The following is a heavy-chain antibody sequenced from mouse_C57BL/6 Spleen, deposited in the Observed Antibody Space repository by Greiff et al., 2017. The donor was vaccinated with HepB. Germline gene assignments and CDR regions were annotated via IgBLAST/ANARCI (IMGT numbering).Heavy chain of an antibody. CDR2: IDPEDGDT. D-gene: IGHD1-1*01. CDR3: TLPSYYDGSSPAY. CDR1: GFNIKDYY. V-gene: IGHV14-1*01. Sequence: EVQLQQSGAELVRPGASVKLSCTASGFNIKDYYMHWVKQRPEQGLEWIGRIDPEDGDTEYAPKFQGKATMTADTSSNTAYLQLSSLTSEDTAVYYCTLPSYYDGSSPAYWGQGTLVTVSA. J-gene: IGHJ3*01.